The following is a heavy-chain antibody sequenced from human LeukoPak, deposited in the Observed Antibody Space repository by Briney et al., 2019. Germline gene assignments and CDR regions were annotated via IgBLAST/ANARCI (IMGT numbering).Heavy chain of an antibody. CDR1: GFTFSHYG. CDR3: AKDAQRGFDYSNSLEY. Sequence: RGSLTLSCAASGFTFSHYGMHWVRQAPGKGLEWVAVIWSDGTNKYYADSVKGRFTIYRDDSQNRVFLQMNSLRAEDTALYYCAKDAQRGFDYSNSLEYWGQGALVSVSS. J-gene: IGHJ4*02. D-gene: IGHD4-11*01. V-gene: IGHV3-33*06. CDR2: IWSDGTNK.